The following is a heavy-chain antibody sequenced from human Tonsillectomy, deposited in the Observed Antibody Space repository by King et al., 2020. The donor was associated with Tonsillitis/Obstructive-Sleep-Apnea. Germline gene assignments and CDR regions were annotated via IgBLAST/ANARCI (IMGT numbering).Heavy chain of an antibody. CDR3: ARGQEEKSGYDSWFDP. D-gene: IGHD5-12*01. J-gene: IGHJ5*02. V-gene: IGHV4-34*01. Sequence: VQLPQWGAGLLKPSETLSLTCAVYGGSFSGYYWSWLRQPPGKGLEWIGEINHSGSTNYNPSLKSRVTISVDTSKNQFSLKLSSVTAADTAVYYCARGQEEKSGYDSWFDPWGQGTLVTVSS. CDR2: INHSGST. CDR1: GGSFSGYY.